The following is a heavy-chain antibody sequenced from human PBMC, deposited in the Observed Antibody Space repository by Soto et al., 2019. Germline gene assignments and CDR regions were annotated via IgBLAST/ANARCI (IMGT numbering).Heavy chain of an antibody. V-gene: IGHV1-3*01. D-gene: IGHD6-19*01. CDR3: ARSMGNSIAVAPGDY. CDR1: GYTFTSYA. CDR2: INAGNGNT. Sequence: GASVKVSCKASGYTFTSYAMHWVRQAPGQRLEWMGWINAGNGNTKYSQKFQGRVTITRDTSASTAYMELSSLRSEDTAVYYCARSMGNSIAVAPGDYWGPGTLVTSPQ. J-gene: IGHJ4*02.